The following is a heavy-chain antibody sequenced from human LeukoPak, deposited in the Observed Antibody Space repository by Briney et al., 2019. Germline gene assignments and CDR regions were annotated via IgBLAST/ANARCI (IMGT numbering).Heavy chain of an antibody. CDR3: ARRWELLGGYFDF. CDR1: GYSFTSYW. J-gene: IGHJ4*02. D-gene: IGHD1-26*01. Sequence: GESLKISCKGSGYSFTSYWLGWVRQMPGKGLEWMGIIYPGDSDTRYSPSFQGQVTISADKSISTAYLQWSSLKASDTAMYYCARRWELLGGYFDFWGQGTLVTVSS. CDR2: IYPGDSDT. V-gene: IGHV5-51*01.